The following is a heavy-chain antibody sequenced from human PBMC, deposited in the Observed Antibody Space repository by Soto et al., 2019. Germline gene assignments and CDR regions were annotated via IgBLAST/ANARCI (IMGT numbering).Heavy chain of an antibody. V-gene: IGHV4-39*01. CDR2: IYYSGST. CDR1: GGSISSSSYY. Sequence: PSETLSLTCTVSGGSISSSSYYWGWIRQPPGKGLEWIGSIYYSGSTYYNPSLKSRVTISVDTSKNQFSLKLSSVTAADTAVYYCARHPIIAVDYFDYWGQGTLVTVSS. D-gene: IGHD6-19*01. J-gene: IGHJ4*02. CDR3: ARHPIIAVDYFDY.